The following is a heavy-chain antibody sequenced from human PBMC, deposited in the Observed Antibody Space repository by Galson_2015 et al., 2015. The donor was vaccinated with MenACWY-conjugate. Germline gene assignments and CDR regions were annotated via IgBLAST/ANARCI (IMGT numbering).Heavy chain of an antibody. CDR1: GYSFTNYW. CDR3: ARHPPGGRGMDV. J-gene: IGHJ6*02. V-gene: IGHV5-51*01. CDR2: IDPHNSNT. D-gene: IGHD1-26*01. Sequence: QSGAEVKKPGESLKISCKGSGYSFTNYWIGWVRQMPGRGLEWMGLIDPHNSNTRYSPSFQGQVTISADESISTAFLQWSSSKASDTAMYYCARHPPGGRGMDVWGRGTTVTVSS.